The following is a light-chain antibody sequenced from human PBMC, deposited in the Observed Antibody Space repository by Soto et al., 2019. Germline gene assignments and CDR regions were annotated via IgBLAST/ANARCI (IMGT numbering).Light chain of an antibody. CDR3: QQYNDWPRA. Sequence: EILMTQSPATLSVSPGERATLSCRASQSVSSNLAWYQQKPGQAPRLLIYGVSTRATGIPARFSGSGSGTEFTLTIRSLQSEDFAIYYCQQYNDWPRAFGQGTKVEIK. J-gene: IGKJ1*01. V-gene: IGKV3-15*01. CDR1: QSVSSN. CDR2: GVS.